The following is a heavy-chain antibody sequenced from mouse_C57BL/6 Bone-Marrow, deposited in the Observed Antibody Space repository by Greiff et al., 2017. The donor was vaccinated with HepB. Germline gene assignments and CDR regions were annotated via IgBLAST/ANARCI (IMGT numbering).Heavy chain of an antibody. CDR2: IYPGDGAT. J-gene: IGHJ2*01. V-gene: IGHV1-82*01. Sequence: VQLQQSGPELVKPGASVKISCKASGYAFSSSWMTWVKQRPGKGLEWIGRIYPGDGATNYNGKFKGTATLTTDKSTSTASMQHSSLTSEDSAVYCCARGGFFDYWGQGTTLTVSS. CDR3: ARGGFFDY. CDR1: GYAFSSSW.